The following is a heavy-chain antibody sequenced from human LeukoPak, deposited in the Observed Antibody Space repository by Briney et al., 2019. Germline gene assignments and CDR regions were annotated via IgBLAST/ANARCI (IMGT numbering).Heavy chain of an antibody. D-gene: IGHD3-22*01. CDR2: ISSSSSYI. J-gene: IGHJ5*02. V-gene: IGHV3-21*01. Sequence: TGGSLRLSCAASGFSFSNYGMNWVRQAPGKGLEWVSSISSSSSYIYYADSVKGRFTISRDNAKNSLYLQMNSLRAEDTAVYYCARGMVGRNYYDSSGYYYGRIDPWGQGTLVTVSS. CDR1: GFSFSNYG. CDR3: ARGMVGRNYYDSSGYYYGRIDP.